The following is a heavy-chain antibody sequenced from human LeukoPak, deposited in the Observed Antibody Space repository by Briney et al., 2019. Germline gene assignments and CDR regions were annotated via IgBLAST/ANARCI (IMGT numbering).Heavy chain of an antibody. CDR2: IYYSGST. D-gene: IGHD1-26*01. CDR3: ARVVGAHKGDAFDI. CDR1: GGSISSYY. Sequence: SXXLSLTCTVSGGSISSYYWSWIRQPQGKGLEWIGYIYYSGSTNYNASLKRRVTISVDKSKNQFSLKLSSVTAADSAVYYCARVVGAHKGDAFDIWGQGTMVTVSS. V-gene: IGHV4-59*01. J-gene: IGHJ3*02.